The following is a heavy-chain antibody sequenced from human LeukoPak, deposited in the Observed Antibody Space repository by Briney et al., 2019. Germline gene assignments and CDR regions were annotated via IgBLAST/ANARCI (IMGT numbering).Heavy chain of an antibody. CDR3: AREGRGSTPGY. J-gene: IGHJ4*02. CDR1: GGSISGYY. Sequence: SETLSLTCTVSGGSISGYYWSWIRQPDAKGLEWIGHISTSGGTTYNPSLKSRVTMSVDTSKNQFSLRLSSVTATDTAVYYCAREGRGSTPGYWGQGSLVTVSS. V-gene: IGHV4-4*07. CDR2: ISTSGGT. D-gene: IGHD2-15*01.